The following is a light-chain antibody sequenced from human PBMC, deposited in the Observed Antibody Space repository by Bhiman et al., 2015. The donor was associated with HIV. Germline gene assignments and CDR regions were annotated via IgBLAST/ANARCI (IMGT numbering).Light chain of an antibody. Sequence: QSALTQPASVSGSPGQSITISCTGTSSDVGAFHYVSWYQQHPGKAPKLLIYDVNKWPSGVSSRFSGSKSGNTASLTISGLQPDDEADYYCSSLTSSLSYVFGIGTNVTVL. J-gene: IGLJ1*01. CDR2: DVN. CDR3: SSLTSSLSYV. V-gene: IGLV2-14*03. CDR1: SSDVGAFHY.